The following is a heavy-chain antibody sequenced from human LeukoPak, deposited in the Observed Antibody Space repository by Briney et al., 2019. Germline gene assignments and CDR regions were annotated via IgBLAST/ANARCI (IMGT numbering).Heavy chain of an antibody. D-gene: IGHD3-3*01. Sequence: GGSLRLSCAASGFTFSNYAMHWVRQAPGKGLEWVAVISYDGSNKYYADSVKGRFTISRDNSKNTLYLQMNSLRAEDTAMYYCACAYYDFWSGYFSPDSWGQGTLVTVSS. V-gene: IGHV3-30-3*01. CDR1: GFTFSNYA. CDR3: ACAYYDFWSGYFSPDS. J-gene: IGHJ4*02. CDR2: ISYDGSNK.